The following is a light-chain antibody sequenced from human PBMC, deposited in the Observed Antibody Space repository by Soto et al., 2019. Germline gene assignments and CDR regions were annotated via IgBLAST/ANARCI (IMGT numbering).Light chain of an antibody. J-gene: IGLJ3*02. CDR1: SSDVGFYNY. CDR3: TSYAGYNNPVV. V-gene: IGLV2-8*01. Sequence: QSALTQPPSASGSPGQSVTISCTGTSSDVGFYNYVSWYQQHPDKAPQLMIYEVNKRPSGVPGRFSGSKSGNTASLTVSGLQTDDEADYYCTSYAGYNNPVVFGGGTKLTVL. CDR2: EVN.